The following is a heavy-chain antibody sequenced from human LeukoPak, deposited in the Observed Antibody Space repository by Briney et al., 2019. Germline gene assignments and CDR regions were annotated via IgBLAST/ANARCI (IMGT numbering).Heavy chain of an antibody. V-gene: IGHV3-66*02. J-gene: IGHJ4*02. D-gene: IGHD6-19*01. CDR1: GFTVSSNY. CDR3: ARDRYSGWYLGY. Sequence: GGSLRLSCAASGFTVSSNYMSWVRQAPGKGLEWVSVIYSGGSTYYADSVKGRFTISRDNSKNTLYLQMNSLRAEDTAVYYCARDRYSGWYLGYWGQGTLVTVSS. CDR2: IYSGGST.